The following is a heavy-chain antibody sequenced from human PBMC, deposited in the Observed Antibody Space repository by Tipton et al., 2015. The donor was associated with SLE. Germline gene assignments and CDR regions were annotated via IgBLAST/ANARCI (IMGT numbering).Heavy chain of an antibody. D-gene: IGHD3/OR15-3a*01. CDR3: AKDMGSWTYALDI. J-gene: IGHJ3*02. CDR1: GFNFNRQA. Sequence: SLRLSCAASGFNFNRQAMTWVRQAPGKGLEWVSFIQYDGSNRQHANSVEGRIIISRDNSKNTLYLQMNRLRPEDTAVYYCAKDMGSWTYALDIWGQGALVTASS. V-gene: IGHV3-30*02. CDR2: IQYDGSNR.